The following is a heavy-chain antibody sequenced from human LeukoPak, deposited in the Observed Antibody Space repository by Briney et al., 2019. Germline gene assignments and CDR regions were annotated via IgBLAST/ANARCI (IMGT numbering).Heavy chain of an antibody. CDR1: GFTFSSYA. Sequence: GGSLRLSCAASGFTFSSYAMSWVRQAPGKGLEWVSAISGSGGSTYYADSVKGRFTISRDNSKNTLYLQMSSLRAEDTAVYYCAKGADCSSTSCYGIFDYWGQGTLVTVSS. D-gene: IGHD2-2*01. J-gene: IGHJ4*02. CDR2: ISGSGGST. CDR3: AKGADCSSTSCYGIFDY. V-gene: IGHV3-23*01.